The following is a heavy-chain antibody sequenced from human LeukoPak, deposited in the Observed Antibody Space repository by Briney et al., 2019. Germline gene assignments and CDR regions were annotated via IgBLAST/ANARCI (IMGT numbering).Heavy chain of an antibody. J-gene: IGHJ4*02. V-gene: IGHV3-30*04. CDR2: ISYDGSNE. Sequence: GGSLRLSCAASGFTFSSYAMNWVRQAPGKGLEWVAIISYDGSNEYYADSVKGRFTISRDDSKNTLYLQMNSLRAEDTAVYYCATTGYSSRNYWGQGTLVTVSS. CDR3: ATTGYSSRNY. CDR1: GFTFSSYA. D-gene: IGHD6-13*01.